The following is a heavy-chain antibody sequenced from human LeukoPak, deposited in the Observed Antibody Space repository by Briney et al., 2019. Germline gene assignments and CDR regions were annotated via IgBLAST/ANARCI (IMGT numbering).Heavy chain of an antibody. Sequence: SVKVSCKAFGATLNIGHALIWARQAPGPGLQWMGRIIPFLGEVNYAQNFQGRVSFTADKSTATMYMEMKSLRLDDTAIYYCSPCGHAYDWFGPWGQGTLVTVSS. V-gene: IGHV1-69*04. CDR1: GATLNIGHA. CDR3: SPCGHAYDWFGP. D-gene: IGHD5-12*01. CDR2: IIPFLGEV. J-gene: IGHJ5*02.